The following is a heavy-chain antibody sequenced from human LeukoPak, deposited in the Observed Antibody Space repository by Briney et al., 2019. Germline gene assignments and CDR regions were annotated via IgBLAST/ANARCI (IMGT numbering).Heavy chain of an antibody. J-gene: IGHJ3*02. CDR3: AREDSSGAFDI. CDR1: GFTLRSYD. CDR2: VWYDESNK. Sequence: PGRSLRLSCAASGFTLRSYDMHWVRQAPGKGLEWVAVVWYDESNKYYVDSVKGRFTISRDNSKNTLYLQMNSLRVEDTALYYCAREDSSGAFDIWGQGTMVTVSS. V-gene: IGHV3-33*01. D-gene: IGHD3-22*01.